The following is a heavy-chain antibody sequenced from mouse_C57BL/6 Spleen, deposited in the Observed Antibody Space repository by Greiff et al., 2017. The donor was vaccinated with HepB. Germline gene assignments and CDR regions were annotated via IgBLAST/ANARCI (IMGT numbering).Heavy chain of an antibody. D-gene: IGHD2-4*01. Sequence: EVKLMESGGDLVKPGGSLKLSCAASGFTFSSYGMSWVRQTPDKRLEWVATISSGGSYTYYPDSVKGRFTISRDNAKNTLYLQMSSLKSEDTAMYYCARQIYYDYDGDWYFDVWGTGTTVTVSS. CDR1: GFTFSSYG. V-gene: IGHV5-6*01. CDR3: ARQIYYDYDGDWYFDV. J-gene: IGHJ1*03. CDR2: ISSGGSYT.